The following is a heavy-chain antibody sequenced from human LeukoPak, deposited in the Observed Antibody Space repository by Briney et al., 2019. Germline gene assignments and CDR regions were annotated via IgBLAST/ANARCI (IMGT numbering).Heavy chain of an antibody. J-gene: IGHJ4*02. V-gene: IGHV4-34*01. Sequence: PSETLSLTCAVYGGSFSAYYSTWVRQPPGMGLEWIWEIKQSENTNYNPSLKSRVTISLDTSKNPISINLSSVTAANTPVYNRVRESLKNAFHPLGYWGQETLVTVCS. D-gene: IGHD2-2*01. CDR1: GGSFSAYY. CDR2: IKQSENT. CDR3: VRESLKNAFHPLGY.